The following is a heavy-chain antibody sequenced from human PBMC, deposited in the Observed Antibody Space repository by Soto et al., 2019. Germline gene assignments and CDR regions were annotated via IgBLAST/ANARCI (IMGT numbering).Heavy chain of an antibody. V-gene: IGHV3-33*05. CDR1: GFTFRSYV. CDR2: TSYDGSNN. J-gene: IGHJ4*02. D-gene: IGHD3-16*01. CDR3: ARWGTTGGLDV. Sequence: QVQLVESGGGVVQPGTSLSLSCVGSGFTFRSYVIHWVRQAPGKGLEWVALTSYDGSNNFYGDSVKGRFTISRDNSRNTVELQMDSLRLEDTSLYYCARWGTTGGLDVWGQGTLVSVSS.